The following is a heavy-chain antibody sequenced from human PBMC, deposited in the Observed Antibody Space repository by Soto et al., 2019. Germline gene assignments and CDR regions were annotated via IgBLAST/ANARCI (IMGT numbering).Heavy chain of an antibody. CDR3: AREENSAFDY. CDR2: ISYDGSNK. CDR1: GFTFSSYA. V-gene: IGHV3-30*14. J-gene: IGHJ4*02. Sequence: SCAASGFTFSSYAMHWVRQAPGKGLEWVAVISYDGSNKYYADSVKGRFTISRDNSKNTLYLQMNSLRAEDTAVYYCAREENSAFDYWGQGTLVTVSS.